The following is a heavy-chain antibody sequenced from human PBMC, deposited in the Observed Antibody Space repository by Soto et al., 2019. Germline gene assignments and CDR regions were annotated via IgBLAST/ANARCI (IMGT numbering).Heavy chain of an antibody. V-gene: IGHV3-11*04. CDR3: ARPYGGTYRYPCYS. CDR2: ISSSGNTI. Sequence: QVHLLESGGGLVKPGGSLRLSCAASGFIFSDYYMSWIRQSPGKGLEWVSYISSSGNTIYYADSVGGRFTISRDNAKNSLYMQMNSLRDEDTAVYYCARPYGGTYRYPCYSWGQGTLVTVSS. CDR1: GFIFSDYY. J-gene: IGHJ4*02. D-gene: IGHD3-16*02.